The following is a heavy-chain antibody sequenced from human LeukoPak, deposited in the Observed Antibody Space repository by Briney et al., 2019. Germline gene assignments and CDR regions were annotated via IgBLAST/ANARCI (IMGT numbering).Heavy chain of an antibody. D-gene: IGHD6-13*01. CDR1: GASIISYY. CDR3: ASPSSSWLYFDY. Sequence: SETLSLTCTVSGASIISYYWNWIRQPPGKGLEWIGYIYYEGSTKYNPSLNSRVTISMDTSKNQFSLKLTSVTAADTAVYYCASPSSSWLYFDYWSQGTLVTVSS. CDR2: IYYEGST. V-gene: IGHV4-59*01. J-gene: IGHJ4*02.